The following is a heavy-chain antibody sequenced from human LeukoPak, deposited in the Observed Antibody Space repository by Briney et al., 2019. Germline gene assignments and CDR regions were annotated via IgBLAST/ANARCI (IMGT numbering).Heavy chain of an antibody. CDR3: ATDDSYSSGWLDY. V-gene: IGHV1-2*02. J-gene: IGHJ4*02. D-gene: IGHD6-19*01. CDR2: INPNSGGT. CDR1: GYTFTGYY. Sequence: ASVKVSCKASGYTFTGYYMHWVRQAPGQGLEWMVWINPNSGGTNYAKKFQGRVTMTRDPSTSTVYMELSSLRSEDTAVYYCATDDSYSSGWLDYWGQGTLVTVSS.